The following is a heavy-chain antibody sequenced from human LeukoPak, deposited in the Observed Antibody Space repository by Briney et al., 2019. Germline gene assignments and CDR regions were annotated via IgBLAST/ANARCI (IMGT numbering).Heavy chain of an antibody. CDR2: INSDGST. J-gene: IGHJ6*02. Sequence: GASLRLSCAASGFTFSSYAMSWVRQAPGKGLEGVSNINSDGSTYYPDSLKGRFTISRDHSNTLYLQMNSLRADDTAVYYCAKSAAAGDHYYGMDVWGQGTTVTVSS. CDR3: AKSAAAGDHYYGMDV. D-gene: IGHD6-13*01. V-gene: IGHV3-23*01. CDR1: GFTFSSYA.